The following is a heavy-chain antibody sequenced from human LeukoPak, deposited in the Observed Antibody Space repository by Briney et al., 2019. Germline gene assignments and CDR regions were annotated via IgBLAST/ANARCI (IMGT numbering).Heavy chain of an antibody. D-gene: IGHD3-22*01. J-gene: IGHJ4*02. CDR3: AKDFGNYISGFNY. Sequence: PSETLSLTCSVSGDSVSYFYWSWIRQAAGKGLEWIGRISGSGSTDYNASLKSRVTMSVDTSKSQLSLKVISVTAADTAVYYCAKDFGNYISGFNYWGQGTLVTVSS. CDR1: GDSVSYFY. V-gene: IGHV4-4*07. CDR2: ISGSGST.